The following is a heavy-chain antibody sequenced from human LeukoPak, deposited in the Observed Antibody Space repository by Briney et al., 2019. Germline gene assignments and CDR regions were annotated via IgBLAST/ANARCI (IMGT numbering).Heavy chain of an antibody. CDR2: MNPNSGDR. CDR3: ARRCPYYDSSGYYYPLDY. D-gene: IGHD3-22*01. V-gene: IGHV1-8*03. CDR1: GYTFSSYD. Sequence: ASVKVSCKASGYTFSSYDINWVRQATGQGLEWMGWMNPNSGDRGYAQKFQGRVTITADESTSTAYMELSSLRSEDTAVYYCARRCPYYDSSGYYYPLDYWGQGTLVTVSS. J-gene: IGHJ4*02.